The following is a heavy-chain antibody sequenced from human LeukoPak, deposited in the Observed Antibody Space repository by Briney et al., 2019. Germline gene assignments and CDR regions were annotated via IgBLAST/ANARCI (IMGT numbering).Heavy chain of an antibody. D-gene: IGHD1-26*01. CDR1: GFTFSSYA. Sequence: GGSLRLSCAASGFTFSSYAMSWVRQAPGKGLEWVSAISGSGGSTYYADSVKGRFTISGDNAKNRLYLQMNSLRADDTAVYYCTRSGRGGAFDIWGQGTMVTVSS. J-gene: IGHJ3*02. CDR3: TRSGRGGAFDI. CDR2: ISGSGGST. V-gene: IGHV3-23*01.